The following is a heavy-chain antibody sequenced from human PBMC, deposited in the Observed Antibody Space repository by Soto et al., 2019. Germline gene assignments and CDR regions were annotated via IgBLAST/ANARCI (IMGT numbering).Heavy chain of an antibody. CDR3: AKDQASGQGSFDS. J-gene: IGHJ4*02. CDR2: ISSGRINV. CDR1: GFTFSSYS. Sequence: PGGSLGLSGAASGFTFSSYSMNWGRQAPGKGLEWVALISSGRINVDYADSVKGRFTISRDNSKNTLFLQMNSLRADDTAVYYCAKDQASGQGSFDSWGQGTLVTVSS. V-gene: IGHV3-30*02.